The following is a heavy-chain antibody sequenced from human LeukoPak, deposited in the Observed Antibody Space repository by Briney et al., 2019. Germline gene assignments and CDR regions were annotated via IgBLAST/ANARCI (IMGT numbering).Heavy chain of an antibody. J-gene: IGHJ4*02. Sequence: GGSLRLSCAASGFTFSSYSMNWVRQAPGKGLEWVSSISSSSSYIYYADSVKGRFTISRDNAKNSLYLQMNNLRAEDTAVYYCARGGDGGSYFNYWGQGTLVTVSS. CDR3: ARGGDGGSYFNY. CDR1: GFTFSSYS. D-gene: IGHD3-16*01. CDR2: ISSSSSYI. V-gene: IGHV3-21*01.